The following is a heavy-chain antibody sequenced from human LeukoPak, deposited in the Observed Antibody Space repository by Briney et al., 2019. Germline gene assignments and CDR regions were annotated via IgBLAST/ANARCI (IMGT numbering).Heavy chain of an antibody. V-gene: IGHV4-59*01. CDR2: IYYSGST. CDR1: GGSISSYY. J-gene: IGHJ6*03. D-gene: IGHD2-15*01. Sequence: KPSETLSLTCTVSGGSISSYYWSWIRQPPGKGLEWIGYIYYSGSTNYNPSLKSRVTISVDTSKNQFSLKLSSVTAADTAVYYCARSVEGYCSGDNCYYYYYYMDVWGKGTTVTVSS. CDR3: ARSVEGYCSGDNCYYYYYYMDV.